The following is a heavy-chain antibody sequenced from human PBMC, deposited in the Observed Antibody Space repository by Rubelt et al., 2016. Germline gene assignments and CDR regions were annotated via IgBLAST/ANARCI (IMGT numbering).Heavy chain of an antibody. D-gene: IGHD3-10*01. J-gene: IGHJ4*02. CDR3: ARDTITMLRGAPADY. Sequence: EVQLVESGGGLVQPGGSLRLSCAVSGFTVSTKYMSWVRQAPGKGLVCVSRISGDGTKTDYADSVRGRFTISRDNAENILYLQMNSLRAEDTAVYYCARDTITMLRGAPADYWGQGTLVTVSS. V-gene: IGHV3-74*01. CDR1: GFTVSTKY. CDR2: ISGDGTKT.